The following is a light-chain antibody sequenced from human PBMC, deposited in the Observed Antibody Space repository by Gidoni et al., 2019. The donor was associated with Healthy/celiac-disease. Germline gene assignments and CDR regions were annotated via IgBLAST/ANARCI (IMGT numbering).Light chain of an antibody. V-gene: IGKV1-39*01. CDR3: QQSYSTPLFT. CDR1: QSISSY. J-gene: IGKJ3*01. Sequence: IQMTQSPSSLSASVGDRVTITCRASQSISSYLNWYQQKPGKAPKLLIYAASSLQSGVPSRFSGSGSGTDFTLTISSLQPEDFATYYCQQSYSTPLFTFGPGTKVDI. CDR2: AAS.